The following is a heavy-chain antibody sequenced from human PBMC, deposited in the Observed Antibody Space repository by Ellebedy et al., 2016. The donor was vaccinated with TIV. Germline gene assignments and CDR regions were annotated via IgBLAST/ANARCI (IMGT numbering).Heavy chain of an antibody. V-gene: IGHV1-2*04. Sequence: ASVKVSXXASGYTFTSYYMHWVRQAPGQGLEWMGWINPNSGGTNYAQKFQGWVTMTRDTSISTAYMELSRLRSDDTAVYYCARDSPREGAYFDYWGQGTLVTVSS. CDR1: GYTFTSYY. D-gene: IGHD1-26*01. CDR2: INPNSGGT. CDR3: ARDSPREGAYFDY. J-gene: IGHJ4*02.